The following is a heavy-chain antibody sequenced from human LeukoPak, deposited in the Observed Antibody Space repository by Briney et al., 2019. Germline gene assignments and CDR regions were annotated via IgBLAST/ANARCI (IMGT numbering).Heavy chain of an antibody. CDR2: IKQDGSEK. CDR3: ARPRYTGYSSTTLYAFEI. Sequence: PGGSLRLSCAASGFTFSSYWMSWVRQAPGKGLEWVANIKQDGSEKYYVDSVKGRFTISRDNAKNSLYLQMNSLRAEDTAVYYCARPRYTGYSSTTLYAFEIWAKGQWSPPLQ. V-gene: IGHV3-7*01. D-gene: IGHD5-12*01. J-gene: IGHJ3*02. CDR1: GFTFSSYW.